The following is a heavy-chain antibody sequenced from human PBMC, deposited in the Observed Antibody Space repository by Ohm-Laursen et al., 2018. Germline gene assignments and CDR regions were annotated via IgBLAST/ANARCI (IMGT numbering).Heavy chain of an antibody. CDR1: GDSVSNNDVA. Sequence: QTLSLTCAISGDSVSNNDVAWNWIRQSPSRGLEWLGRAYRGSNDYAVSLKSRITINPDTSKNQFSLHLNSVTPEDTAVYYCARGSLNGLDVWGQGTTVTVSS. CDR3: ARGSLNGLDV. CDR2: AYRGSN. D-gene: IGHD3-16*01. V-gene: IGHV6-1*01. J-gene: IGHJ6*02.